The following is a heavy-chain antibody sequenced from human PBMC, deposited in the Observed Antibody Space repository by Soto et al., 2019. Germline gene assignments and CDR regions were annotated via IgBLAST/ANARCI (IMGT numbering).Heavy chain of an antibody. CDR1: GYTFTGYY. D-gene: IGHD6-19*01. CDR2: INPNSGGT. J-gene: IGHJ6*02. Sequence: QVQLVQSGAEVKKPGASVKVSCKASGYTFTGYYMHWVRQAPGQGLEWMGWINPNSGGTNYAQKFQGWVTMTRDTPISTAYMELSRLRSDDTAVYYCARGSSGWLHPLYGMDVWGQGTTVTVSS. V-gene: IGHV1-2*04. CDR3: ARGSSGWLHPLYGMDV.